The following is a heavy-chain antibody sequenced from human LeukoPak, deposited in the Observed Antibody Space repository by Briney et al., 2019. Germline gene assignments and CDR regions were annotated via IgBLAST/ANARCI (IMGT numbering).Heavy chain of an antibody. J-gene: IGHJ4*02. Sequence: GGSLRLSCAASGFTFSSYAMSWVRQAPGKGLEWVANIKQDGSEKYYVDSVKGRFTISRDNAKNSLYLQMNSLRAEDTAVYYCARGLALGGWGQGTLVTVSS. CDR1: GFTFSSYA. V-gene: IGHV3-7*01. CDR2: IKQDGSEK. D-gene: IGHD2-15*01. CDR3: ARGLALGG.